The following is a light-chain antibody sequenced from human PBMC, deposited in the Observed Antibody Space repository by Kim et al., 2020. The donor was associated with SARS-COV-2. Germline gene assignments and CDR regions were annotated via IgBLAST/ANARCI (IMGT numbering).Light chain of an antibody. Sequence: GQTVMTSNGGDLRSNYEAWYYQKPGAAPVLLLNCKKNSPPGILERLSAASTGNTAASTITGATEEDEADYYYSTRGNSSDHYVFGAGTKLTVL. J-gene: IGLJ1*01. CDR1: DLRSNY. CDR3: STRGNSSDHYV. CDR2: CKK. V-gene: IGLV3-19*01.